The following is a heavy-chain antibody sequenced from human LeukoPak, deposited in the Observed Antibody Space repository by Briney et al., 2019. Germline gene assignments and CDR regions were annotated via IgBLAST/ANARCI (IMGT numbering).Heavy chain of an antibody. CDR1: GFTFSSYG. J-gene: IGHJ4*02. Sequence: GGSLRLSCAASGFTFSSYGMHWVRQAPGKGLVWVSRINSDGSSTSYADSVKGRFTISRDNSKNTLYLQMNSLRAEDTAVYYCAKDTSLRHYDYVWGSSPAFDYWGQGTLVTVSS. CDR3: AKDTSLRHYDYVWGSSPAFDY. V-gene: IGHV3-74*01. CDR2: INSDGSST. D-gene: IGHD3-16*01.